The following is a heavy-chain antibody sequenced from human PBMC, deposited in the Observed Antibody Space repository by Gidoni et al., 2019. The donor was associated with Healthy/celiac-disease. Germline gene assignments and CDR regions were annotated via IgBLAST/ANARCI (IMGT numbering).Heavy chain of an antibody. V-gene: IGHV4-34*01. CDR3: ARLGEVYDYIWGSYRPSPWYFDY. J-gene: IGHJ4*02. D-gene: IGHD3-16*02. CDR2: INHSGST. CDR1: GGSFSGYY. Sequence: QVQLQQWGAGLLKPSETLSLTCAVYGGSFSGYYWIWIRQPPGKGLEWIGEINHSGSTNYNPSLKSRVTRSVDTYKNQFSLKLSSVTAADTAVYYCARLGEVYDYIWGSYRPSPWYFDYWGQGTLVTVSS.